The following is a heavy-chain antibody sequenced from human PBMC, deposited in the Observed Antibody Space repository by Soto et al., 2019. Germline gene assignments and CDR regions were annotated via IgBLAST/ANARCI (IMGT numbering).Heavy chain of an antibody. D-gene: IGHD6-6*01. J-gene: IGHJ5*02. CDR3: AREHGRGSSDDNWFDP. Sequence: PGGSLSLSCAASGFTFSSYCMSWVRQAPGKGLEWVANIKQDGSANYYVDSVKGRFTITRDNATISLYLKMNSLRAEDTAVSYCAREHGRGSSDDNWFDPWGQGTLVTVSS. V-gene: IGHV3-7*03. CDR1: GFTFSSYC. CDR2: IKQDGSAN.